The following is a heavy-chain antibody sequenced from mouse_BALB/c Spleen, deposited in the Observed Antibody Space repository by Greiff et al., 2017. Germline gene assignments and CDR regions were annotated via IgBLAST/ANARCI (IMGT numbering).Heavy chain of an antibody. CDR3: ARSGGYYDYFDY. D-gene: IGHD2-3*01. J-gene: IGHJ2*01. CDR1: GYSITSDYA. Sequence: VQLKESGPGLVKPSQSLSLTCTVTGYSITSDYAWNWIRQFPGNKLEWMGYISYSGSTGYNPSLKSRISITRDTSKNQFFLQLNSVTTEDTATYYCARSGGYYDYFDYWGQGTTLTVSS. CDR2: ISYSGST. V-gene: IGHV3-2*02.